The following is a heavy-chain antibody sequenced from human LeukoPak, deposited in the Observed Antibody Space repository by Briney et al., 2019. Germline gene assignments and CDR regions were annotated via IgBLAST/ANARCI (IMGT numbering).Heavy chain of an antibody. D-gene: IGHD5-24*01. CDR3: ARDGDGYNYKLDY. CDR1: GFTFSDYY. Sequence: GGSLRLSCAASGFTFSDYYMSWIRRAPGKGLEWISYISTSGSTIYYADSVKGRFTISRDNAKNSLYLQMNSLRAEDTAVYYCARDGDGYNYKLDYWGQGTLVTVSS. J-gene: IGHJ4*02. CDR2: ISTSGSTI. V-gene: IGHV3-11*01.